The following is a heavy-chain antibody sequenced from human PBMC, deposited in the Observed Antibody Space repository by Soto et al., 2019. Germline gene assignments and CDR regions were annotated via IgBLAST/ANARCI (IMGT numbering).Heavy chain of an antibody. Sequence: QVHLEESGGGVVQPGRSLRLSCATSGVSLSSFGMHWVRQAPGKGLEWVALLQFDGGNEYYADSVKGRFTISRDNSKNSLYLQMNSLRAEDTATYYCAGGRRGYNHLDYWGPGTLVTVSS. D-gene: IGHD5-12*01. CDR1: GVSLSSFG. J-gene: IGHJ4*02. CDR2: LQFDGGNE. V-gene: IGHV3-33*01. CDR3: AGGRRGYNHLDY.